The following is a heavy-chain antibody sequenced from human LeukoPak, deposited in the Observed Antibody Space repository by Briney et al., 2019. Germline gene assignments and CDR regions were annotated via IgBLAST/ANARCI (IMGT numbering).Heavy chain of an antibody. CDR2: IYYSGST. Sequence: NASETLSLTCTVSGGFISSSSYYWGWIRQPPGKGLEWIGSIYYSGSTYYNPSLKSRVTISVDTSKNQFSLKLSSVTAADTAVYYCARHFRDSSGYYNWFDPWGQGTLVTVSS. CDR1: GGFISSSSYY. D-gene: IGHD3-22*01. CDR3: ARHFRDSSGYYNWFDP. V-gene: IGHV4-39*01. J-gene: IGHJ5*02.